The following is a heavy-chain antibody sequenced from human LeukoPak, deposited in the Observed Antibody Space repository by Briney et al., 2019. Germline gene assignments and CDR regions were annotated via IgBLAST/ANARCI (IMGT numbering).Heavy chain of an antibody. J-gene: IGHJ6*03. CDR2: INPNSGVT. Sequence: ASVKVSCKASGYTFTGYYMHWVRQAPGQGLEWMGWINPNSGVTNYAQKFQDRVTMTRDTSISTAYMELSRLRSDDTAVYYCARLIGGKQQLGYYYMDVWGKGTTVTVSS. CDR1: GYTFTGYY. V-gene: IGHV1-2*02. D-gene: IGHD6-13*01. CDR3: ARLIGGKQQLGYYYMDV.